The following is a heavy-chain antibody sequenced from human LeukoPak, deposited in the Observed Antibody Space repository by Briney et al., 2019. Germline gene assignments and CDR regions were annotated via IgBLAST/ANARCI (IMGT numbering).Heavy chain of an antibody. CDR3: ARDITGSFDY. J-gene: IGHJ4*02. Sequence: SETLSLTCTVSGYSISSGYYWGWIRQPPGKGLEWIGSIYHSGSTYYNPSLKSRLTISADTSKNQFSLRLSSVTAADTAVYYCARDITGSFDYWGQGNLVTVSS. V-gene: IGHV4-38-2*02. CDR2: IYHSGST. D-gene: IGHD1-14*01. CDR1: GYSISSGYY.